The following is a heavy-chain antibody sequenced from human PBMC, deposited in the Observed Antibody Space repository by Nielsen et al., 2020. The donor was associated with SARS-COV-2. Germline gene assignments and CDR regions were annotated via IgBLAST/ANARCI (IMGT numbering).Heavy chain of an antibody. CDR3: ARDHGWDSSSFSGAFDY. D-gene: IGHD6-13*01. J-gene: IGHJ4*02. CDR2: INPSGGST. Sequence: VRQMPGKGLEWMGIINPSGGSTSYAQKFQGRVTMTRDTSTSTVYMELSSLRSEDTAVYYCARDHGWDSSSFSGAFDYWGQGTLVTVSS. V-gene: IGHV1-46*01.